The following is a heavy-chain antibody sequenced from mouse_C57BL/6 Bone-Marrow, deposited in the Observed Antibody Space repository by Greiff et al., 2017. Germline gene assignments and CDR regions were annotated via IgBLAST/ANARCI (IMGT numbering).Heavy chain of an antibody. CDR1: GFSFTSYA. V-gene: IGHV2-9-1*01. J-gene: IGHJ4*01. CDR2: IWTGGGT. Sequence: VKLMESGPGLVAPSQRLSITCTVSGFSFTSYAISWVRQPPGKGLEWLGVIWTGGGTNYNSALKSRLSISKDNSKSQVFLKMNSMQTDYTARYYCARKSRDSSGPYYAMDYWGQGTSVTVSS. CDR3: ARKSRDSSGPYYAMDY. D-gene: IGHD3-2*02.